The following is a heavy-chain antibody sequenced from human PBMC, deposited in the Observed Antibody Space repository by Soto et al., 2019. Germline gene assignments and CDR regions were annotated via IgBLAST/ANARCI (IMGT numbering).Heavy chain of an antibody. J-gene: IGHJ4*02. V-gene: IGHV3-21*01. D-gene: IGHD3-10*01. CDR2: ISSSSSYI. CDR3: ARDLGGYYGSGEGGFDY. CDR1: GFTFSSYS. Sequence: LRLSCAASGFTFSSYSMNWVRQAPGKGLEWVSSISSSSSYIYYADSVKGRFTISRDNAKNSLYLQMNSLRAEDTAVYYCARDLGGYYGSGEGGFDYWGQGTLVTVSS.